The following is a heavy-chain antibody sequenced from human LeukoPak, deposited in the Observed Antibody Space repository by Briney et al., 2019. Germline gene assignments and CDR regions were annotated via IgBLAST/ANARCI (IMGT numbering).Heavy chain of an antibody. CDR1: GDSIGSSNNY. CDR2: IFYSGST. Sequence: PSETLSLTCTVSGDSIGSSNNYWAWVRQPPGKGLEWLGSIFYSGSTYYNPSLKSRVTISVDTSKNQFSLNLYSATAADTATYSSSFFAYWGQGTLVTVSS. J-gene: IGHJ4*02. D-gene: IGHD6-13*01. CDR3: SFFAY. V-gene: IGHV4-39*01.